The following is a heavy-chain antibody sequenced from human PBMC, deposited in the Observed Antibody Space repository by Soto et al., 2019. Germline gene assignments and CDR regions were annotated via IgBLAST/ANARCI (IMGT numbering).Heavy chain of an antibody. CDR1: GFTFINYA. D-gene: IGHD6-19*01. Sequence: EVQLLESGGGLVQPGGSLRLSCAASGFTFINYAMSWVRQAPGEGLEWVSTISGSGANTHYADSVKGRFSISRDNSKNTLYIQMNSLRAEDTAVYYCAKDYGSSRYFFDYWGQGALVTVSS. J-gene: IGHJ4*02. CDR2: ISGSGANT. V-gene: IGHV3-23*01. CDR3: AKDYGSSRYFFDY.